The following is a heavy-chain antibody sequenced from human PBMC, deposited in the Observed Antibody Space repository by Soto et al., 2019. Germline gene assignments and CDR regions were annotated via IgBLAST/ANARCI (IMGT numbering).Heavy chain of an antibody. J-gene: IGHJ4*02. CDR1: GFTPTTTP. Sequence: EVQLLESGGGLVLPGGSLRLSCAGSGFTPTTTPLSWVRQPPGKGLEWVTTISGTASRTYYVDSVKGRFFISRDNSKNTVTLQMNNPTLDDTAVYYCATSFRYFDNWGQGTRVTVSS. CDR3: ATSFRYFDN. D-gene: IGHD3-9*01. V-gene: IGHV3-23*01. CDR2: ISGTASRT.